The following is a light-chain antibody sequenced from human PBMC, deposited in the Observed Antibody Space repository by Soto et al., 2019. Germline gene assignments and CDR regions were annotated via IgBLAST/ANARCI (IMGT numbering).Light chain of an antibody. J-gene: IGLJ1*01. CDR1: SSNIGNNY. V-gene: IGLV1-51*01. CDR3: GTWDSSLSAYV. CDR2: DNN. Sequence: QSVLTQPPSVSAAPGQKVTISCSGSSSNIGNNYVSWYQQLPGTAPKLLIYDNNKRPSGIPDRFSDSKSGTSATLAITGLQTGDEADYYCGTWDSSLSAYVFGTGTKVNV.